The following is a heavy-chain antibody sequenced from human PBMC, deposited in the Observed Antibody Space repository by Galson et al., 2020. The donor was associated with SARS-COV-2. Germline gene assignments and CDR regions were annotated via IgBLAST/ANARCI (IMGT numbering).Heavy chain of an antibody. CDR3: ARVLEDSKQLVLAWYFDL. CDR1: GYTFTSYD. V-gene: IGHV1-8*01. J-gene: IGHJ2*01. CDR2: MNPNSGNT. Sequence: GESLKISCKASGYTFTSYDINWVRQATGQGLEWMGWMNPNSGNTGYAQKFQGRVTMTRNTSISTAYMELSSLRSEDTAVYYCARVLEDSKQLVLAWYFDLWGRGTLVTVSS. D-gene: IGHD6-13*01.